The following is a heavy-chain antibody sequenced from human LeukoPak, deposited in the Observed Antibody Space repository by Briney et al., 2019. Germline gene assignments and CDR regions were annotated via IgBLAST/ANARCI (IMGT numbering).Heavy chain of an antibody. V-gene: IGHV1-8*01. CDR2: VNPNSGNT. CDR1: EYTFTSYD. D-gene: IGHD3-10*01. Sequence: ASVKVSCKASEYTFTSYDINWVRQATGQGLEWMGWVNPNSGNTGYAQKFQGRVTMTRNTSISTAYMELSSLRSEDTAVYYCAREGYDYGSGSYYPYWDYYYGMDVWGQGTTVTVSS. CDR3: AREGYDYGSGSYYPYWDYYYGMDV. J-gene: IGHJ6*02.